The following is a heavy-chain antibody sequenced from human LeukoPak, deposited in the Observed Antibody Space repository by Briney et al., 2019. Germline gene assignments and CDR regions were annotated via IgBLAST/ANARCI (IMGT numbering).Heavy chain of an antibody. V-gene: IGHV3-9*01. CDR3: AKSSDYGDYGGYFDY. D-gene: IGHD4-17*01. CDR1: GFTFDDYA. J-gene: IGHJ4*02. Sequence: GGSLRLSCAASGFTFDDYAMHWVRQAPGKGLEWVSGISWNSGSIGYADSVKGRFTISRDNAKNSLYLQMNSLRAEDTALYYCAKSSDYGDYGGYFDYWGQGTLVTVSS. CDR2: ISWNSGSI.